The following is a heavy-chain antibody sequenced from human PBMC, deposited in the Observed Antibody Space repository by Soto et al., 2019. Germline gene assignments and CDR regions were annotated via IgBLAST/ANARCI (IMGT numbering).Heavy chain of an antibody. J-gene: IGHJ4*02. CDR3: AKERNSWYSSGSDS. CDR1: GFTFSSYA. Sequence: GGSLRLSCAASGFTFSSYAMSWVRQAPGKGLEWVSAISVSGGSTYYADSVKGRFTISRDNSKNTLYLHMISLRAEDTAVYYCAKERNSWYSSGSDSWGQGTLVTVSS. V-gene: IGHV3-23*01. CDR2: ISVSGGST. D-gene: IGHD2-15*01.